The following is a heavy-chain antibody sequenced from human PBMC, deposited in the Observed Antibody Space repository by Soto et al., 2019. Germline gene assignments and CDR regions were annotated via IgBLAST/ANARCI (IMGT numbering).Heavy chain of an antibody. CDR2: IYYSGST. CDR1: GGSVSSGSYY. V-gene: IGHV4-61*01. CDR3: ARDREGYYGSGIKKGLRNYYYYYGMDV. J-gene: IGHJ6*02. Sequence: SETLSLTCTVSGGSVSSGSYYWSWIRQPPGKGLEWIGYIYYSGSTNYNPSLKSRVTISVDTSKNQFSLKLSSVTAADTAVYYCARDREGYYGSGIKKGLRNYYYYYGMDVWGQGTTVTVSS. D-gene: IGHD3-10*01.